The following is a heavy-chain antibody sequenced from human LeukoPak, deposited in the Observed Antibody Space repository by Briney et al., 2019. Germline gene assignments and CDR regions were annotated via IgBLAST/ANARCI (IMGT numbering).Heavy chain of an antibody. D-gene: IGHD5-18*01. CDR1: GFTFSSYA. CDR3: TRGYSYGRNFDY. V-gene: IGHV3-23*01. J-gene: IGHJ4*02. CDR2: ISGSGGST. Sequence: GGSLRLSCAASGFTFSSYAMSWVRQAPGKGLEWVSAISGSGGSTYYADSVKGRFTISRDNAKNSLYLQMNSLKTEDTAVYYCTRGYSYGRNFDYWGQGTLVTVSS.